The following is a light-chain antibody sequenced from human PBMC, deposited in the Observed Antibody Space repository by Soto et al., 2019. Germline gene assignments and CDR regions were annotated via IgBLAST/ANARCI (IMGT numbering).Light chain of an antibody. V-gene: IGKV1-5*03. Sequence: DIQMTQSPSTLSASVGDRVTITCRASQSINSWLAWYQQKPGKAPKLLIYKASSLESGVPSRFSGSGCGTEFTLTISSLQPDDFAAYYCQQYEIYPITFGQGTRLEIK. CDR2: KAS. CDR1: QSINSW. J-gene: IGKJ5*01. CDR3: QQYEIYPIT.